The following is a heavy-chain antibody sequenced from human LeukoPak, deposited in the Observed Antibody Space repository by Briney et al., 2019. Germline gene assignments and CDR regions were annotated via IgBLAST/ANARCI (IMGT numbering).Heavy chain of an antibody. Sequence: PGGSLRLSCAASGFTFDDYAMHWVRQAPGKGLEWVSGISWNSGSIGYADSVKGRFTISRDNAKNSLYLQMNSLRAEDTALYYCAKDSGSGWYGSLDYWGQGTLVTVSS. CDR3: AKDSGSGWYGSLDY. CDR2: ISWNSGSI. J-gene: IGHJ4*02. D-gene: IGHD6-19*01. CDR1: GFTFDDYA. V-gene: IGHV3-9*01.